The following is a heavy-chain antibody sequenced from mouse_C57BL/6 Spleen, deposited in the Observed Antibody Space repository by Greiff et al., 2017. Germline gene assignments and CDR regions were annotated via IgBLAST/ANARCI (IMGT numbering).Heavy chain of an antibody. D-gene: IGHD2-4*01. CDR3: ASYYDYLYYYAMDY. CDR1: GFSLTSYG. CDR2: IWSGGST. V-gene: IGHV2-2*01. J-gene: IGHJ4*01. Sequence: QVHVKQSGPGLVQPSQSLSITCTVSGFSLTSYGVHWVRQSPGKGLEWLGVIWSGGSTDYNAAFISRLSISKDNSKSQVFFKMNSLQADDTAIYYCASYYDYLYYYAMDYWGQGTSVTVSS.